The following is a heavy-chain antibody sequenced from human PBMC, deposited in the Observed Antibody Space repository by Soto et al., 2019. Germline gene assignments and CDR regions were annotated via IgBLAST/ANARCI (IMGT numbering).Heavy chain of an antibody. CDR2: ISGSGGST. D-gene: IGHD2-15*01. CDR3: AKDREDIVVVVAATIAPFFDY. CDR1: GFTFSSYA. Sequence: GGSLRLSCAASGFTFSSYAMSWVRQAPGKGLEWVSAISGSGGSTYYADSVKGRFTISRDNSKNTLYLQMNSPRAEDTAVYYCAKDREDIVVVVAATIAPFFDYWGQGTLVTVSS. V-gene: IGHV3-23*01. J-gene: IGHJ4*02.